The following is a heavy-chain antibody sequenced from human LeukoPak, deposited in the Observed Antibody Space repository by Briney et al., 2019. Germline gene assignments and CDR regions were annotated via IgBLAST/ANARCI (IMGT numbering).Heavy chain of an antibody. J-gene: IGHJ4*02. CDR1: GYTFSSYG. D-gene: IGHD2-2*01. V-gene: IGHV1-18*01. CDR2: ISAYNGNT. Sequence: ALVKVSCKASGYTFSSYGISWVRQGPGQGPEWMGWISAYNGNTNYAQKLQGRVTMTTDTSTSTAYMELRSLRSDDTAVYYCARDEVGHDYWGQGTLVTVSS. CDR3: ARDEVGHDY.